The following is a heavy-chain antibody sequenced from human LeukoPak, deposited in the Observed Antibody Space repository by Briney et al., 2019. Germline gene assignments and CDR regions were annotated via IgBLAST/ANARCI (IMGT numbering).Heavy chain of an antibody. D-gene: IGHD3-16*01. CDR3: ARGGIFYSGMDV. Sequence: SQTLSLTCAISGDSVSSNGAAWTWIRQSPSRGLECLGRTYYRSKWYNDYAVSLKSRITINPDPSKNQFSLQLDSVTPEDTAVYSWARGGIFYSGMDVWGQGTAVTVSS. CDR2: TYYRSKWYN. CDR1: GDSVSSNGAA. V-gene: IGHV6-1*01. J-gene: IGHJ6*02.